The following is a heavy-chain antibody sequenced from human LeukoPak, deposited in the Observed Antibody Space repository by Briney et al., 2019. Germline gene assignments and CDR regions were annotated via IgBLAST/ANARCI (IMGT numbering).Heavy chain of an antibody. CDR2: IYHSGST. Sequence: PSETLSLTCAVSGGSISSSNWWSWVRQPPGKGLEWIGEIYHSGSTNYNPSLKSRVTISVDTSKNQFSLKLSSVTAADTAVYYCATFSGSGSSFDYWGQGTLVTVSS. V-gene: IGHV4-4*02. CDR1: GGSISSSNW. D-gene: IGHD3-10*01. J-gene: IGHJ4*02. CDR3: ATFSGSGSSFDY.